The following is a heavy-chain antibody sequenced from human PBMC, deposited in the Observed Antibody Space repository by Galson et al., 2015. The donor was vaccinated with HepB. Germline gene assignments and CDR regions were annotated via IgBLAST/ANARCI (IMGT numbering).Heavy chain of an antibody. Sequence: SLRLSCAASGFTFSSYAMHWVRQAPGKGLEYVSAISSNGGSTYYANSVKGRFTISRDNSKNTLYLQMGSLRAEDIAVYYCARPRNVDTAMGLTDDAFDIWGQGTMVTVSS. CDR3: ARPRNVDTAMGLTDDAFDI. D-gene: IGHD5-18*01. CDR2: ISSNGGST. J-gene: IGHJ3*02. V-gene: IGHV3-64*01. CDR1: GFTFSSYA.